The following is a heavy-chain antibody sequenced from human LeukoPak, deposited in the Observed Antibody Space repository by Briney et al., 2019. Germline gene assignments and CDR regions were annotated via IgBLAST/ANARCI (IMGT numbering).Heavy chain of an antibody. CDR3: TRDGVAWSRDY. V-gene: IGHV3-21*01. CDR2: IGNSGTYI. J-gene: IGHJ4*02. CDR1: GVSFNIYG. Sequence: GGSLRLSCAASGVSFNIYGMTWVRQVPGNGLEWVATIGNSGTYIHYGDSVKGRFTISRDTAKSSLYLQMNSLRVEDTAIYYCTRDGVAWSRDYWGQGTLVTVSS. D-gene: IGHD2-8*01.